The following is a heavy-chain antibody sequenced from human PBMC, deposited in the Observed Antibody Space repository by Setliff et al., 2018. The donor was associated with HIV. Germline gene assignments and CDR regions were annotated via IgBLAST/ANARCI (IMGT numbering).Heavy chain of an antibody. J-gene: IGHJ4*02. D-gene: IGHD2-2*01. CDR2: ISYSGSAI. Sequence: LSLTCTVSGASITSHYWSWIRQSPGKGLEWVAYISYSGSAIYYADSVKGRFSISRDNAKNSLYLQMNSLRAEDTAVYYCARDSRTGYFDSWGQGTLVTVSS. CDR3: ARDSRTGYFDS. CDR1: GASITSHY. V-gene: IGHV3-11*04.